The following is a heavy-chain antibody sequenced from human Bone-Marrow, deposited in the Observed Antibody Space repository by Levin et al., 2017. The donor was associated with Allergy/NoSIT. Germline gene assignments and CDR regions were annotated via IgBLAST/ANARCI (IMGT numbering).Heavy chain of an antibody. J-gene: IGHJ4*02. CDR2: INEHGSEG. V-gene: IGHV3-7*01. CDR3: AILRGGNF. D-gene: IGHD3-16*01. CDR1: GFTFTSYW. Sequence: GESLKISCAASGFTFTSYWMTWVRQAPGKGLEWVANINEHGSEGYYVDSVKGRFTISRDNAKNSLYLQMHSLRVDDTAVYYCAILRGGNFWGQGTLLTVSS.